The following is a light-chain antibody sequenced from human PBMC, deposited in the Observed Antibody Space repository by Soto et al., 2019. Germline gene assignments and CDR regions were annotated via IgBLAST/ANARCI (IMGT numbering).Light chain of an antibody. CDR3: QQRSNWPS. CDR2: GAS. CDR1: QSVSSGY. J-gene: IGKJ4*01. Sequence: EIVLTQSPGTLSLSPGERATLSCRASQSVSSGYLAWYQQKPGQAPRLLIYGASTRATGIPDRFSGSGSGTDFTLTISSLEPEDFAVYYCQQRSNWPSFGGGTKVDIK. V-gene: IGKV3D-20*02.